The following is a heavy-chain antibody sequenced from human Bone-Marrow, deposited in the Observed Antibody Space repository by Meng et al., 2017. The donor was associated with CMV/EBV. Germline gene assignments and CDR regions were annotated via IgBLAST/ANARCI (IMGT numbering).Heavy chain of an antibody. D-gene: IGHD6-13*01. V-gene: IGHV1-8*02. CDR1: GGTFSSYT. J-gene: IGHJ5*02. CDR2: MNPNSGNT. CDR3: ARGLASAGIDP. Sequence: ASVKVSCKASGGTFSSYTINWVRQATGQGLEWMGWMNPNSGNTGYAQKFQGRVTMTSNTSISTAYMELSRLRSEDTAVYYCARGLASAGIDPWGQGSLVTVSS.